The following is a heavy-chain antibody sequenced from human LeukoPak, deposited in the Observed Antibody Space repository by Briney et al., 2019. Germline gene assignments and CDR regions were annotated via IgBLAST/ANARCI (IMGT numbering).Heavy chain of an antibody. D-gene: IGHD1-26*01. CDR1: GFTFSSYA. J-gene: IGHJ5*02. CDR3: ARDPIGDNWFDP. CDR2: IRGTGDST. Sequence: GGSLRLSCAASGFTFSSYAMSWVRQAPGKGLEWVSGIRGTGDSTYYADSVKGRFTISRDNSRSKLYLQMNSLRAEDTAIYYCARDPIGDNWFDPWGQRTLVTVSS. V-gene: IGHV3-23*01.